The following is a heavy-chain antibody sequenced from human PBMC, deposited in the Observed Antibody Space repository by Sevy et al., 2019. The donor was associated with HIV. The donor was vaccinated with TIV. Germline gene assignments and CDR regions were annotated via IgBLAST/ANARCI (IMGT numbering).Heavy chain of an antibody. Sequence: GGSLRLSCAASGFRFNNFGMYWVRQAPGKGLEGVAFIRYDGINKYYVHSVKGRSTISRDNSKDTLYLEMKSLRLEDTAIYYCAKGGSGGIDHYGMDVWGQGTTVTVSS. D-gene: IGHD6-25*01. V-gene: IGHV3-30*02. J-gene: IGHJ6*02. CDR3: AKGGSGGIDHYGMDV. CDR1: GFRFNNFG. CDR2: IRYDGINK.